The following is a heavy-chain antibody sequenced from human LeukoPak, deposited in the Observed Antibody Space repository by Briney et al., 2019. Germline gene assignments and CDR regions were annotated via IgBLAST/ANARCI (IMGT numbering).Heavy chain of an antibody. CDR2: INHSGST. Sequence: SETLSLTCAVYGRSFSGYYWSWIRQPPGKGLEWIGEINHSGSTNYNPSLKSRVTISVDTSKNQFSLKLSSVTAADTAVYYCPRMYNSSLSDWGQGTLVTVSS. CDR3: PRMYNSSLSD. V-gene: IGHV4-34*01. CDR1: GRSFSGYY. D-gene: IGHD6-19*01. J-gene: IGHJ4*02.